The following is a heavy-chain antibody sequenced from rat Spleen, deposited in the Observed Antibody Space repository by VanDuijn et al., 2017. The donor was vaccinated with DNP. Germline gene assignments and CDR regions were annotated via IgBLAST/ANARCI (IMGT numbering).Heavy chain of an antibody. J-gene: IGHJ4*01. CDR2: IAFDGRST. V-gene: IGHV5-7*01. Sequence: EVQLVESGGGLVQPGRSLKLSCVASGFTFSDHNMAWVRQAPKKGLEWVATIAFDGRSTFYGDSVRGRVTISRENAKSVLFLEMGSLRSEDTANYYCTRHDYDRPNDFYGMDVWGQGTSVIVSS. CDR1: GFTFSDHN. D-gene: IGHD1-12*01. CDR3: TRHDYDRPNDFYGMDV.